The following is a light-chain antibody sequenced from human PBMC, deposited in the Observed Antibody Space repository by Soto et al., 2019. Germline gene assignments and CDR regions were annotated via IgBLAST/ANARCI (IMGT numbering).Light chain of an antibody. V-gene: IGKV3-20*01. CDR2: GAS. CDR3: QQDGSSPWT. Sequence: EIVLTQSPGTLSLSQGEGATLSCRASQSVSSSYFAWYHQKPGQAPRLLIYGASSRATGIPDRFSGSGSGTDFTLTISRLEPEDFAVYYWQQDGSSPWTFGQGTKVETK. J-gene: IGKJ1*01. CDR1: QSVSSSY.